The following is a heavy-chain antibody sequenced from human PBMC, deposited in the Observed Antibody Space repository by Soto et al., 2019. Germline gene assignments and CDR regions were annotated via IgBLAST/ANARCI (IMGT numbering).Heavy chain of an antibody. J-gene: IGHJ4*02. Sequence: GASVKVSCKASGGTFSSYAISWVRQSPGQGLEWMGGIIPIFGTANYAQKFQGRVTITADESTSTAYMELSSLRSEDTAVYYCARLDSDHLDPFDYWGQGTLVTVSS. CDR1: GGTFSSYA. CDR2: IIPIFGTA. D-gene: IGHD3-3*01. CDR3: ARLDSDHLDPFDY. V-gene: IGHV1-69*13.